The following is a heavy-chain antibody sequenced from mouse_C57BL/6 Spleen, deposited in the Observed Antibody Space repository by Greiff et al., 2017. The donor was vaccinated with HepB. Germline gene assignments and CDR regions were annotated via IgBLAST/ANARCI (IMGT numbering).Heavy chain of an antibody. J-gene: IGHJ2*01. Sequence: VQLQQSGPELVKPGASVKISCKASGYAFSSSWMNWVKQRPGKGLEWIGRIYPGDGDTNYNGKFKGKATLTADKSSSTAYLQLSSLTSEDSAVYFWSRGITTVVDYYLDYWGQGTTLTVAS. CDR2: IYPGDGDT. CDR3: SRGITTVVDYYLDY. V-gene: IGHV1-82*01. D-gene: IGHD1-1*01. CDR1: GYAFSSSW.